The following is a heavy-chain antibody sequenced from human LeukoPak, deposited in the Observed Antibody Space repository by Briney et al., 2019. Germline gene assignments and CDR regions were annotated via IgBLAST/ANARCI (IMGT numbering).Heavy chain of an antibody. V-gene: IGHV3-48*02. Sequence: GGSLRLSCVASGFTLSSYSMNWVRQAPGKGLEWVSYISDTGSTIAYADSVKGRFTMSRDEAKNSLHLQMNSLRDEDTAVYYCTRRFASWGKGVLVTVSS. CDR1: GFTLSSYS. CDR3: TRRFAS. CDR2: ISDTGSTI. J-gene: IGHJ4*02.